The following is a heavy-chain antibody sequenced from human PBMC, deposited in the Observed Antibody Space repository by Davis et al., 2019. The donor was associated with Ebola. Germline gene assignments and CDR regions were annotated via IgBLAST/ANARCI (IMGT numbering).Heavy chain of an antibody. D-gene: IGHD5-24*01. J-gene: IGHJ6*02. CDR1: GYSFTSYW. CDR2: IYPGDSDT. Sequence: GESLKISCKGSGYSFTSYWIGWVRQMPGKGLEWMGIIYPGDSDTRYSPSFQAQVTISADKSISTAYLQWSSLKASDTAMYYCARLLEMATITAPDYYYYYGMDVWGQGTTVTVSS. V-gene: IGHV5-51*01. CDR3: ARLLEMATITAPDYYYYYGMDV.